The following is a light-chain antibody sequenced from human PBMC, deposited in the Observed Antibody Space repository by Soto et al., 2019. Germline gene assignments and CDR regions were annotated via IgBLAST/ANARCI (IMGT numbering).Light chain of an antibody. CDR3: QQYSTSYWT. V-gene: IGKV3-20*01. J-gene: IGKJ1*01. CDR2: AAA. Sequence: EILLTQSPGTLSLSPSETATLSCRASQGVRYNYLAWYQQRPGQPPRLLIYAAASRASGIPDRFSGSVSGTEFTLTITNLQPDDFATYYCQQYSTSYWTFGPGTKVDI. CDR1: QGVRYNY.